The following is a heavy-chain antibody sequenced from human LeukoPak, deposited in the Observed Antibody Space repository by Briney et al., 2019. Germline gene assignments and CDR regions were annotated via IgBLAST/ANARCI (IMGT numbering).Heavy chain of an antibody. CDR2: INHGGST. V-gene: IGHV4-34*01. Sequence: SETLSLTCAVYGGSFSGYYWGWIRQPPGKGLEWIGEINHGGSTNYNPSLKSRVTISVDTSKNQFSLKLSSVTAADTAVYYCARLQEYSSSDYYYGMDVWGQGTTVTVSS. D-gene: IGHD6-6*01. CDR3: ARLQEYSSSDYYYGMDV. CDR1: GGSFSGYY. J-gene: IGHJ6*02.